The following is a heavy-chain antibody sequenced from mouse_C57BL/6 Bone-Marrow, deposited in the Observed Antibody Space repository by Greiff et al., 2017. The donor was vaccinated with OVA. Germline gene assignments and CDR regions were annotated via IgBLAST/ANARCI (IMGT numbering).Heavy chain of an antibody. CDR2: ISGGGGNT. Sequence: EVMLVESGGGLVKPGGSLKLSCAASGFTFSSYTMSWVRQTPEKRLEWVATISGGGGNTYYPDSVKGRFTISRDNAKNTLYLQMSSLRSEDTALYYCARQGRYYYGSYAMDYWGQGTSVTVSS. CDR1: GFTFSSYT. J-gene: IGHJ4*01. CDR3: ARQGRYYYGSYAMDY. D-gene: IGHD1-1*01. V-gene: IGHV5-9*01.